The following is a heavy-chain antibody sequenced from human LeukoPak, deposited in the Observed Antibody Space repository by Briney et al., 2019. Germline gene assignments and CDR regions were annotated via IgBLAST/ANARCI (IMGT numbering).Heavy chain of an antibody. CDR3: AREPFNFIDV. CDR1: GGSISSYY. J-gene: IGHJ6*03. CDR2: IYYSGST. Sequence: SETLSLTCTVSGGSISSYYWSWIRQPPGKGLEWIGHIYYSGSTNYNPSLKSRVTISADTSKNQFSLKLSSVTAADTAVYYCAREPFNFIDVWGKGTTVTVSS. V-gene: IGHV4-59*01.